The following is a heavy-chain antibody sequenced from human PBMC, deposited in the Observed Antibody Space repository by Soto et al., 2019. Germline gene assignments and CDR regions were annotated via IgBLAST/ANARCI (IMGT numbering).Heavy chain of an antibody. CDR2: ISARNGDT. CDR3: ARDAMPLRYDVFQH. J-gene: IGHJ1*01. CDR1: GYTFTNYG. Sequence: ASVKVSCKASGYTFTNYGISWVRQAPGQGLEWMGWISARNGDTISAQSLQGRVTMTTDTSATTAYMELRSLRSDDTAVYYCARDAMPLRYDVFQHWGQGTLVTVSS. V-gene: IGHV1-18*01. D-gene: IGHD4-17*01.